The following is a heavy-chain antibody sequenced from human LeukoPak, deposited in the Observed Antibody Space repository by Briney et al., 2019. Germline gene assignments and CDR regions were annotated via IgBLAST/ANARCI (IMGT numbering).Heavy chain of an antibody. CDR2: ISYDETNK. Sequence: GGSLRLSCAASGFSFSSYGMHWVRQAPGKGLEWVAVISYDETNKYYADSVKGRFTIARDNSKNTLYLQMNSLRAEDTAVYYCAGAWFYFDYWGQGNLVTVSS. CDR3: AGAWFYFDY. CDR1: GFSFSSYG. V-gene: IGHV3-30*03. J-gene: IGHJ4*02. D-gene: IGHD6-19*01.